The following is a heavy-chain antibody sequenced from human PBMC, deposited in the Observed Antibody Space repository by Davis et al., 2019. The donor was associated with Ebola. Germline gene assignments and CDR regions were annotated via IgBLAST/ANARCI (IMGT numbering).Heavy chain of an antibody. D-gene: IGHD1-14*01. J-gene: IGHJ6*04. CDR3: ARGRGPHFFYSGLDV. V-gene: IGHV4-59*12. CDR1: GGSITTYY. Sequence: SETLSLTCAVSGGSITTYYWTWIRQPPGKGLEWIGYMFHNGATHYNPSLKSRVTISVDKSKNQFSLKLSSVTAADSAVYYCARGRGPHFFYSGLDVWGKGTAVTVSS. CDR2: MFHNGAT.